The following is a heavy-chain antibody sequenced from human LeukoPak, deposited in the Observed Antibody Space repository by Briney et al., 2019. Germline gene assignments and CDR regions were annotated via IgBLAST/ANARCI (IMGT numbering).Heavy chain of an antibody. Sequence: SETLSLTCAVYGGSFSDYSWTWTRQPPGKGLEWIGEINHSGGTNYNSSLMSRVIMSVDTSKNQISLKVNSVTAADTAVYYCARVGYRFSINVWSRPGPGAYPTKYYYYMDVWGKGTTVTVSS. J-gene: IGHJ6*03. CDR1: GGSFSDYS. CDR3: ARVGYRFSINVWSRPGPGAYPTKYYYYMDV. D-gene: IGHD5-18*01. CDR2: INHSGGT. V-gene: IGHV4-34*01.